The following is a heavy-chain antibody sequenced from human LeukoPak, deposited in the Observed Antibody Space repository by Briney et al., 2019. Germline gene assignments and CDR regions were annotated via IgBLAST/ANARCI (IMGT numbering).Heavy chain of an antibody. CDR2: ISGYNGNA. CDR1: GYTFTSYG. D-gene: IGHD3-22*01. CDR3: ARDGHRRYYYESSDYRFDY. J-gene: IGHJ4*02. V-gene: IGHV1-18*01. Sequence: ASVTVSCKASGYTFTSYGISWVRQAPGQGLEWMGWISGYNGNANYAQKFQGRVTMTTDTSTSTAYMELRSLRSDDTAVYYCARDGHRRYYYESSDYRFDYWGQGTLVTVSS.